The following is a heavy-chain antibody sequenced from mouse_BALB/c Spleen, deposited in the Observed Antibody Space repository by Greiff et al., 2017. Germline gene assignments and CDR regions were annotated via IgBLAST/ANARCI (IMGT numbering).Heavy chain of an antibody. Sequence: EVQGVESGGGLVKPGGSLKLSCAASGFTFSSYAMSWVRQTPEKRLEWVASISSGGSTYYPDSVKGRFTISRDNARNILYLQMSSLRSEDTAMYYCARGQDYSYYFDYWGQGTTLTVSS. J-gene: IGHJ2*01. D-gene: IGHD1-1*01. V-gene: IGHV5-6-5*01. CDR1: GFTFSSYA. CDR3: ARGQDYSYYFDY. CDR2: ISSGGST.